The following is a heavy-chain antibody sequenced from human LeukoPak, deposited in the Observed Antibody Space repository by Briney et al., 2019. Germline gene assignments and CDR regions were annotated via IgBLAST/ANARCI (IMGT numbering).Heavy chain of an antibody. J-gene: IGHJ5*02. Sequence: PGGSLRLSCAASGFTFSSYSMNWVRQAPGKGLEWVSSISSSSSYIYYADSVKGRFTISRDNAKNSLYLQMNSPRAEDTAVYYCARDLYSGSYPGPWFDPWGQGTLVTVSS. CDR3: ARDLYSGSYPGPWFDP. D-gene: IGHD1-26*01. CDR1: GFTFSSYS. CDR2: ISSSSSYI. V-gene: IGHV3-21*01.